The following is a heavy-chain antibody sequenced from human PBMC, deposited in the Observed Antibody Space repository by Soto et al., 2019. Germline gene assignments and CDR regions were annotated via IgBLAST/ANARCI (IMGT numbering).Heavy chain of an antibody. D-gene: IGHD1-26*01. V-gene: IGHV4-61*01. CDR2: IYYSGST. Sequence: SETLSLTCTVSGGSVSSDNYYWSWIRQPPGKGLEWIGYIYYSGSTNSNPSLKSRVTMSVDTSKNQFSLKLTSVTAADTAVYYCARFIVGASRGGWLDPWGQGTMVTVYS. CDR1: GGSVSSDNYY. CDR3: ARFIVGASRGGWLDP. J-gene: IGHJ5*02.